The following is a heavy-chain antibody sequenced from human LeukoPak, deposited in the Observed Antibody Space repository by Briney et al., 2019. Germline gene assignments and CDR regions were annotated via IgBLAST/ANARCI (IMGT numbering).Heavy chain of an antibody. CDR2: IYSGGST. D-gene: IGHD4-11*01. CDR3: TTVDYSNYVMTDY. J-gene: IGHJ4*02. CDR1: GFTVSSNY. V-gene: IGHV3-53*01. Sequence: GGSLRLSCAASGFTVSSNYMSWVRQAPGKGLEWVSVIYSGGSTYYADSVKGRFTISRDNSKNTPYLQMNSLKTEDTAVYYCTTVDYSNYVMTDYWGQGTLVTVSS.